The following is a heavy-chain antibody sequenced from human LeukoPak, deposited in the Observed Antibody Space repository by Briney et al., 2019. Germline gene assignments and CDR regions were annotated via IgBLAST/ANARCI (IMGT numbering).Heavy chain of an antibody. J-gene: IGHJ4*02. D-gene: IGHD1-14*01. CDR2: ISSGGSTI. Sequence: GGSLRLSCAASGFAFSSYSMNWVRQAPGKGLEWVSYISSGGSTIYYADSVRGRFTISRDTAKNSLYLEMNSLRDEDTAMYYCVRGDQEASEPAFDYWGQGTLVTVSS. CDR1: GFAFSSYS. CDR3: VRGDQEASEPAFDY. V-gene: IGHV3-48*02.